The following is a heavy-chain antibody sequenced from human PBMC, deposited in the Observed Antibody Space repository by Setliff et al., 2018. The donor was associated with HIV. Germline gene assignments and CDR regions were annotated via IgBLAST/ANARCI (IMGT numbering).Heavy chain of an antibody. V-gene: IGHV4-39*01. J-gene: IGHJ4*02. D-gene: IGHD3-22*01. CDR3: ARHLRDSEGLDYGDYGVLSDSSGYHLLGHFDY. Sequence: PSETLSLTCIVSGASISSSDYYWGWIRQPPGKGLEWIGSIYYSGSSYYNPSLKSRVTIAVDTSKNQFSLKLSSVTAADTAVYYCARHLRDSEGLDYGDYGVLSDSSGYHLLGHFDYWGQGTQVTVSS. CDR2: IYYSGSS. CDR1: GASISSSDYY.